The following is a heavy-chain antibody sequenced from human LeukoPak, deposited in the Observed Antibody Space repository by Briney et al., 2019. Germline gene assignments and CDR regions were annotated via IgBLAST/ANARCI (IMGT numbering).Heavy chain of an antibody. CDR3: ARYYYGSDYMDV. V-gene: IGHV1-69*13. CDR1: GGTFSSYA. J-gene: IGHJ6*03. D-gene: IGHD3-10*01. Sequence: GASVKVSCKASGGTFSSYAISWVRQAPGQGLEWMGGIIPIFGTANYTQKFQGRVTITADESTSTAYMELSSLRSEDTAVYYCARYYYGSDYMDVWGKGTTVTVSS. CDR2: IIPIFGTA.